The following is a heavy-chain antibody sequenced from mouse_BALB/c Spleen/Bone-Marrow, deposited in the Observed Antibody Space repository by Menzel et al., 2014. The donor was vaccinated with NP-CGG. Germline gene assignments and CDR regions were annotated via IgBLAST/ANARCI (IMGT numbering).Heavy chain of an antibody. D-gene: IGHD2-1*01. V-gene: IGHV2-9*02. CDR2: IWAGGTT. CDR3: ARDRGYGNGAMDC. J-gene: IGHJ4*01. Sequence: QVHVKQSGPGLVAPSQSLSITCTVSGFSLTNYGVHWVRQPPGKGLGWLGIIWAGGTTNYNSALMSRLSITKDNSKSQVFLKMNSLQTDDTAMYYCARDRGYGNGAMDCWGQGTSVTVSS. CDR1: GFSLTNYG.